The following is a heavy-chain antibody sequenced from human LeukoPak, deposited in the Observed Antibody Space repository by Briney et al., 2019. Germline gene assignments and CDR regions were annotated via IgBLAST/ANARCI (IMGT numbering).Heavy chain of an antibody. J-gene: IGHJ4*02. Sequence: GGSLRLSCAASGFTFSSYAMSWVRQAPGKGLEWVSAISGSGGSTYYADSVKGRFTIYRDNSKNTLYLQMNSLRAEDTAVYYCAKAAGGRLYYDSSGYYFDYWGQGTLVTVSS. D-gene: IGHD3-22*01. CDR3: AKAAGGRLYYDSSGYYFDY. CDR1: GFTFSSYA. V-gene: IGHV3-23*01. CDR2: ISGSGGST.